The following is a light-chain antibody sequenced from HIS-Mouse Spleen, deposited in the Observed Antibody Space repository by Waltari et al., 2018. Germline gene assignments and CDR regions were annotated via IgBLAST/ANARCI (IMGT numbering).Light chain of an antibody. V-gene: IGLV2-14*01. J-gene: IGLJ1*01. CDR2: EVS. CDR3: SSYTSSSTYYV. CDR1: SSDVGGYNY. Sequence: QSALTPPASVSGSPGQSSTISCTGSSSDVGGYNYVSLYPQHPCKGPKLMIYEVSNRPSGVSTRFSGSKSGNTASLNISVLQAEDEADYYCSSYTSSSTYYVFGTGTKVTVL.